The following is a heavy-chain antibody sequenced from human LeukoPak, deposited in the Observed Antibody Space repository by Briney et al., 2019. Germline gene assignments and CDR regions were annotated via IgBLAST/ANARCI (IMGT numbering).Heavy chain of an antibody. CDR2: ISAYNGNT. V-gene: IGHV1-18*01. CDR3: ARGGPEYDFWSGYYSD. J-gene: IGHJ4*02. D-gene: IGHD3-3*01. CDR1: GYTFTSYG. Sequence: ASVKVSCKASGYTFTSYGISRVRQAPGQGLEWMGWISAYNGNTNYAQKLQGRVTMTTDTSTSAAYMELRSLRSDDTAVYYCARGGPEYDFWSGYYSDWGQGTLVTVSS.